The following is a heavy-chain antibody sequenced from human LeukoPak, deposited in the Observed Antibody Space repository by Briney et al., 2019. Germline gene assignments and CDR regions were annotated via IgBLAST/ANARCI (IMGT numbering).Heavy chain of an antibody. CDR3: ARDGYGGVDY. CDR2: MYYSGST. J-gene: IGHJ4*02. D-gene: IGHD3-10*01. CDR1: GGSINSYY. V-gene: IGHV4-59*01. Sequence: SETLSLTCTVSGGSINSYYWNWIRQPPGKGLEWIGYMYYSGSTNYNPSLKSRVTISVDTSKNQLSLKLSSVTAADTAVYYCARDGYGGVDYWGQGTLVTVSS.